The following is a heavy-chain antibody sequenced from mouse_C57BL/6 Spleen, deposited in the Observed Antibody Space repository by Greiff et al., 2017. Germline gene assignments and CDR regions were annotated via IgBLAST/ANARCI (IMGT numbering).Heavy chain of an antibody. Sequence: DVMLVESGGGLVKPGGSLKLSCAASGFTFSSYAMSWVRQTPEKRLEWVATISDGGSYTYYPDNVKGRFTISRDNAKNNLYLQMSHLKSEDTAMYYCARDRNGSSYEYAMDYWGQGTSVTVSS. J-gene: IGHJ4*01. CDR3: ARDRNGSSYEYAMDY. CDR2: ISDGGSYT. V-gene: IGHV5-4*01. CDR1: GFTFSSYA. D-gene: IGHD1-1*01.